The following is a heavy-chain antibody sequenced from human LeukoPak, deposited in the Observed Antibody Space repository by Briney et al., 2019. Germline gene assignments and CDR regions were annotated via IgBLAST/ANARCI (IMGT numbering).Heavy chain of an antibody. CDR3: AREGSGYHTYYFDY. D-gene: IGHD3-22*01. V-gene: IGHV4-30-4*01. J-gene: IGHJ4*02. CDR1: GGSISSGDYY. CDR2: IYYCGST. Sequence: PSQTLSLTCTVSGGSISSGDYYWSWIRQPPGKGLEWIGYIYYCGSTYYNPSLKSRVTISVDTSKNQFSLKLSSVTAADMAVYYCAREGSGYHTYYFDYWGQGTLVTVSS.